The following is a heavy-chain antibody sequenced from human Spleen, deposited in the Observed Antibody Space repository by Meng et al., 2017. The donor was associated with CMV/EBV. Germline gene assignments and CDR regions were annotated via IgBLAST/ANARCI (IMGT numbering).Heavy chain of an antibody. J-gene: IGHJ4*02. CDR3: ASVGFCSGTTCYTGDYSSRRHFEH. Sequence: TRKGSGRGGEWHSYSSRSGSTIYYADYVKDRINISRDNAKNTLYQQMNSLRAEDTAVYYCASVGFCSGTTCYTGDYSSRRHFEHWGQGTLVTVSS. D-gene: IGHD2-2*02. CDR2: SSRSGSTI. V-gene: IGHV3-11*01.